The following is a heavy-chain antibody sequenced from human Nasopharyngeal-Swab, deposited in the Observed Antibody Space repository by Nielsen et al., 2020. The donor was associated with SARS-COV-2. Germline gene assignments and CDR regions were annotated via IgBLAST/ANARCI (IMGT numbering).Heavy chain of an antibody. Sequence: GGSLRLSCAASGFTFSSYSMNWVRQAPGKGLEWVSSISSSSSYIYYADSVKGRFTISRDNAKNSLYLQMNSLRAEDTAVYYCARQHSGSYSTLSTFDIWGQGTMVTVSS. CDR3: ARQHSGSYSTLSTFDI. D-gene: IGHD1-26*01. CDR2: ISSSSSYI. V-gene: IGHV3-21*01. CDR1: GFTFSSYS. J-gene: IGHJ3*02.